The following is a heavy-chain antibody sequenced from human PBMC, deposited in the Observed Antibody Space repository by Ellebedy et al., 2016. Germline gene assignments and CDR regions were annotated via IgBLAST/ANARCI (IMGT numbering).Heavy chain of an antibody. J-gene: IGHJ4*02. D-gene: IGHD3-16*01. CDR1: GGSVSSGSYY. V-gene: IGHV4-61*01. CDR3: ARGLVQGQGRDWGLEY. Sequence: SETLSLXXTVSGGSVSSGSYYWSWSRQPPGKGLEWIGEINHSGSTNYNPSLKSRVTISVDTSKNQFSLKLSSVTAADTAVYYCARGLVQGQGRDWGLEYWGQGTLVTVSS. CDR2: INHSGST.